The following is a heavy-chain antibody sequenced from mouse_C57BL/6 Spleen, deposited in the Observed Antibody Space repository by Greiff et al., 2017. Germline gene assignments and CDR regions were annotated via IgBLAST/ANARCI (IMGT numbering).Heavy chain of an antibody. CDR1: GYTFTDYY. CDR2: INPNNGGT. J-gene: IGHJ3*01. Sequence: VQLQQSGPELVKPGASVKISCKASGYTFTDYYMNWVKQSHGKSLEWIGDINPNNGGTSYNQKFKGKATLTVDKSSSTAYMELRSLTSEDSAVYYCASLDFYYDYDGFAYWGQGTLVTVSA. V-gene: IGHV1-26*01. CDR3: ASLDFYYDYDGFAY. D-gene: IGHD2-4*01.